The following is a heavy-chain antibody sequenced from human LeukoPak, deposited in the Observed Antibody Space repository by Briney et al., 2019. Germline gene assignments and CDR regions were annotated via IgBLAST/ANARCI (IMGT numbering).Heavy chain of an antibody. J-gene: IGHJ5*02. CDR1: GGSISSSSYY. CDR3: ASFTPEYSSSSKRYNWFDP. D-gene: IGHD6-6*01. CDR2: IYYSGST. V-gene: IGHV4-39*01. Sequence: SETLSLTCTVSGGSISSSSYYWGWIRQPPGKGLEWIGSIYYSGSTYYNPSLKSRVTISVDTSKNQFSLKLSSVTAADTAVCYCASFTPEYSSSSKRYNWFDPWGQGTLVTVSS.